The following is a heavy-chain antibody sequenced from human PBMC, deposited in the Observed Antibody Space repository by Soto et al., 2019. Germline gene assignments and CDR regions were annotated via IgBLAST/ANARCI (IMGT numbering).Heavy chain of an antibody. Sequence: GESLKISCNGSGYGFTTYWMGWVRQMPGKGLEWMGIIYPGDSDTRYSPSFQGQVTISADKSISTAYLQWSSLKASDSAMYYCARRDSNSSGNWFDPCGQGTLVTVSS. CDR1: GYGFTTYW. V-gene: IGHV5-51*01. D-gene: IGHD2-21*01. CDR2: IYPGDSDT. CDR3: ARRDSNSSGNWFDP. J-gene: IGHJ5*02.